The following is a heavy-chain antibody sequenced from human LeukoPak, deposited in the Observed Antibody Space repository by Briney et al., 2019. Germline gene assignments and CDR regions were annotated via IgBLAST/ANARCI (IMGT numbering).Heavy chain of an antibody. CDR1: GYSISSGYY. D-gene: IGHD6-19*01. CDR3: AREEGSGWYTY. CDR2: IYHSGST. J-gene: IGHJ4*02. V-gene: IGHV4-38-2*02. Sequence: SETLSLTCTVSGYSISSGYYWGWIRQPPGKWLEWIGSIYHSGSTYYNPSLKSRVTISVDTSKNQFSLKLSSVTAADTALYYCAREEGSGWYTYWGQGTLVTFSS.